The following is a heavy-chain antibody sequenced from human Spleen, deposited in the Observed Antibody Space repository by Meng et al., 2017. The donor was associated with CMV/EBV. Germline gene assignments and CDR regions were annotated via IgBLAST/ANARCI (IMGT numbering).Heavy chain of an antibody. V-gene: IGHV3-43D*03. CDR3: AKGPSSGARWDYGMDV. Sequence: GESLKISCAASGFTFEDYGMHWVRQAPGKGLEWVSLIFWGDDTTYYADSVNGRFTVSRDNSKNSLYLQMNSLRPEDTALYYCAKGPSSGARWDYGMDVWGQGTTVTVSS. J-gene: IGHJ6*02. CDR2: IFWGDDTT. D-gene: IGHD5-18*01. CDR1: GFTFEDYG.